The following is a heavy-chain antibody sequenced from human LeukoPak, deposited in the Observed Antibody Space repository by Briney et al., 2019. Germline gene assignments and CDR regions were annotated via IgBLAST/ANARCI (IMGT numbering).Heavy chain of an antibody. Sequence: SETLSLTCTVSGGSISSSSYYWGWIRQPPGKGLEWIGSIYYSGSTYYNPSLKSRVTISVETSKNQFSLKLSSVTAADTAVYYCARHVNVVVPAAMSFSDWFDPWGQGTLVTVSS. CDR2: IYYSGST. J-gene: IGHJ5*02. V-gene: IGHV4-39*01. CDR1: GGSISSSSYY. D-gene: IGHD2-2*01. CDR3: ARHVNVVVPAAMSFSDWFDP.